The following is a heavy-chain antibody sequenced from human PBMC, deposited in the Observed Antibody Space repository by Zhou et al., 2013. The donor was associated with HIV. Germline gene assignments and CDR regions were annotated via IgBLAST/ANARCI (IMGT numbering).Heavy chain of an antibody. J-gene: IGHJ4*02. CDR3: ARESNASGRGRSVDH. CDR1: GYTFTNYY. CDR2: INPTTGKI. Sequence: QVQLVQSGAEVKKPGASVKVSCKASGYTFTNYYMSWLRQAPGQGLELMAMINPTTGKIMFAQRFQARLIVTRDTSTSTVHMFLSGLRSDDTATYYCARESNASGRGRSVDHWGQGTRVIVS. D-gene: IGHD3-16*01. V-gene: IGHV1-46*01.